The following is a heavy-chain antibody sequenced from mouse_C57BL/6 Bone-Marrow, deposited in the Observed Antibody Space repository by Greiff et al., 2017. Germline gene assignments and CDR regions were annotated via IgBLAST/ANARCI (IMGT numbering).Heavy chain of an antibody. D-gene: IGHD2-13*01. Sequence: VQLQQPGAELVKPGASVKLSCKASGYTFTSYWMHWVKQRPGQGLEWIGMIHPNSGSTNYNEKFKSKATLTADKSSSTAYMQFSSLTSEDSAIYYCARGGVSYWYFDVWGTGTTVTVSS. J-gene: IGHJ1*03. CDR2: IHPNSGST. CDR1: GYTFTSYW. CDR3: ARGGVSYWYFDV. V-gene: IGHV1-64*01.